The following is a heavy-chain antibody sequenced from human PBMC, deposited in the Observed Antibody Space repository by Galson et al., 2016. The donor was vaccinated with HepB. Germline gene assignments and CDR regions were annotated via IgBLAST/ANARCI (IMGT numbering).Heavy chain of an antibody. CDR2: IYSVGGT. CDR3: ARSSGWYGYFQH. D-gene: IGHD6-19*01. Sequence: SLRLSCAASGFTVSSNYMSWVRQAPGKGLEWVSVIYSVGGTFYADSVKGRFSISRDNSKNTVYLQMNSLRAEDTAVYYRARSSGWYGYFQHWGQGTLVTVSS. J-gene: IGHJ1*01. V-gene: IGHV3-53*01. CDR1: GFTVSSNY.